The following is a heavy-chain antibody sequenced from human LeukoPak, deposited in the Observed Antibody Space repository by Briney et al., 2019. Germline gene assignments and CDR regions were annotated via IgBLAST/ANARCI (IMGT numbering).Heavy chain of an antibody. D-gene: IGHD5-24*01. CDR2: INTNGGST. CDR3: ARGVGYTNLDF. CDR1: GFTFSTYT. V-gene: IGHV3-64*02. J-gene: IGHJ4*02. Sequence: GGSLRLSCAASGFTFSTYTIHWIRQAPGKGLDYISAINTNGGSTYYADSVKGRFTISRDNSKDTVYLQMGSLRHEDIGVYYRARGVGYTNLDFWGQGTLVTVSS.